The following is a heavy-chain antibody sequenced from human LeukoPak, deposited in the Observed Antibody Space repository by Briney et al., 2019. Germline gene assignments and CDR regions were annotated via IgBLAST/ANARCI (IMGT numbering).Heavy chain of an antibody. CDR1: DYSITLGYY. D-gene: IGHD5-12*01. V-gene: IGHV4-38-2*02. J-gene: IGHJ4*02. CDR3: ARTGSGYYIGYFDY. Sequence: SETLSLTCSVSDYSITLGYYWGWIRQPPGKGLEWIGSIYHSGTTYSNPSLKSRVTMSVATSKNQVSLKLTSVTAADTAVYYCARTGSGYYIGYFDYWGQGTLVTVSS. CDR2: IYHSGTT.